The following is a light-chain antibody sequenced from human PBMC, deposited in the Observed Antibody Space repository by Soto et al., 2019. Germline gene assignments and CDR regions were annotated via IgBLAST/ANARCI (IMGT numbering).Light chain of an antibody. CDR2: EVS. CDR3: SSYAGSNYYV. J-gene: IGLJ1*01. CDR1: SSDVGGYNF. Sequence: QSVLTQPPSASGSPGQSVTISCTGTSSDVGGYNFVSWYQQHPGKAPKLMIYEVSKRPSGVPDRFSGSKSGNTASLTVSGLQAEDEADYYCSSYAGSNYYVFGTETKVTVL. V-gene: IGLV2-8*01.